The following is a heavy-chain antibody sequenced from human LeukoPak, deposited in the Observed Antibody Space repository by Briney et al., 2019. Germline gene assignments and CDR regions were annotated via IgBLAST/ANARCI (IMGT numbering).Heavy chain of an antibody. J-gene: IGHJ3*02. D-gene: IGHD3-16*01. Sequence: GGSVRLSCAASGFTFSSYGMHWVRQAPGKGLEWVAVIWYDGSNKYYADSVKGRFTISRDNSKNTLYLQMNGLRVEDAAIYYCAKDSIYGGWGNAFDIWGQGTMVTVSS. CDR3: AKDSIYGGWGNAFDI. CDR2: IWYDGSNK. V-gene: IGHV3-30*02. CDR1: GFTFSSYG.